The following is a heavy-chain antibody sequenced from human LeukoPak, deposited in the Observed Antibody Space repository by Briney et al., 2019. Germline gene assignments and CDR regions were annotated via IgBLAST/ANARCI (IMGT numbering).Heavy chain of an antibody. D-gene: IGHD3-22*01. CDR3: ARVVVLSDSSGDYPHTPFDY. CDR1: GYTFTSYG. V-gene: IGHV1-18*01. CDR2: ISAYNGNT. J-gene: IGHJ4*02. Sequence: ASVKVSCKASGYTFTSYGISWVRQAPGQGLEWMGWISAYNGNTNYAQKLQGRVTMTTDTSTSTAYMELRSLRSDDTAVYYCARVVVLSDSSGDYPHTPFDYWRQGTLVTVSA.